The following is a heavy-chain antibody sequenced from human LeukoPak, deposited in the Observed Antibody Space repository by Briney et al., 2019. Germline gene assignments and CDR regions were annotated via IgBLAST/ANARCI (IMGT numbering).Heavy chain of an antibody. CDR2: ISGSGGST. CDR1: GFTFSSYA. D-gene: IGHD2-21*02. Sequence: GGSLRLSCAASGFTFSSYAMSWVRQAPGKGLEWVSAISGSGGSTYYADSVRGRFTISRDNSKNTVFLQMNSLRVEDTALYYCTRGQSYCGADCYSDWGQGTLVTVSS. J-gene: IGHJ4*02. CDR3: TRGQSYCGADCYSD. V-gene: IGHV3-23*01.